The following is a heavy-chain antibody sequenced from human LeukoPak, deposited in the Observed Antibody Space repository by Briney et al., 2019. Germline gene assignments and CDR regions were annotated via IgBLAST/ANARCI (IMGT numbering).Heavy chain of an antibody. J-gene: IGHJ4*02. CDR3: ARSDYDSSGYYSAFDY. CDR1: GFTFSSYE. D-gene: IGHD3-22*01. Sequence: GGSLRLSCAASGFTFSSYEMNWVRQAPGKGLEWVSYISSSGSTIYYADSVKGRFTISRDNAKNSLYLQMNSLRAEDTAVYYCARSDYDSSGYYSAFDYWGQGTLVTVSS. V-gene: IGHV3-48*03. CDR2: ISSSGSTI.